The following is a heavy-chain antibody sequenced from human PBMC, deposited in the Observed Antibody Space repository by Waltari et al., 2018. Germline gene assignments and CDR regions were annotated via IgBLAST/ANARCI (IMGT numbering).Heavy chain of an antibody. V-gene: IGHV3-74*01. Sequence: EVQLVESGGGLVQPGGSLRLSCAVSGFTFSNYWMHWCRQTPGEGLVWLSRTNTDGSFTNYADSVEGRFTMSRDNAKDTVYLQMNSLRAEDTAIYYCVRGSLNPGFDYWGQGTLVTVSS. J-gene: IGHJ4*02. CDR3: VRGSLNPGFDY. CDR2: TNTDGSFT. CDR1: GFTFSNYW.